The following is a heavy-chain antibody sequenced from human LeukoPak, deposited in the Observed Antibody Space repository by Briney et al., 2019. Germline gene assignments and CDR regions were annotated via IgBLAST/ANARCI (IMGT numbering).Heavy chain of an antibody. D-gene: IGHD3-22*01. CDR2: ISAYNGNT. V-gene: IGHV1-18*01. CDR3: ASRRYDSSGYYSAEGAFDI. J-gene: IGHJ3*02. CDR1: GYTFTSYG. Sequence: GASVKVSCKASGYTFTSYGISWVRQAPGQGLEWMGWISAYNGNTNYAQKLQGRVTMTTDTSTSTAYMELRSLRSDDTAVYYCASRRYDSSGYYSAEGAFDIWGQGTMVTVSS.